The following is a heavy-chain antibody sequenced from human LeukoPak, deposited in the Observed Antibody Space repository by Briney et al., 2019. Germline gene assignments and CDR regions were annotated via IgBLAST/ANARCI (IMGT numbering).Heavy chain of an antibody. V-gene: IGHV3-64D*09. CDR2: ISSNGGST. CDR1: GFTFSSYA. CDR3: VSGSVDAFDI. J-gene: IGHJ3*02. Sequence: PGGSLRLSCSASGFTFSSYAMHWVRQAPGKGLEYVSAISSNGGSTYYADSVKGRFTISRDNSKNTLYLQMSSLRAEVTAVYYCVSGSVDAFDIWGQGTMVTVSS. D-gene: IGHD3-22*01.